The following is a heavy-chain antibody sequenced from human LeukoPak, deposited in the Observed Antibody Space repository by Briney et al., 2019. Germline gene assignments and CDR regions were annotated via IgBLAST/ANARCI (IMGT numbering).Heavy chain of an antibody. CDR2: ISYDGSNK. V-gene: IGHV3-30-3*01. CDR3: AKDGHSSGYYKGFDY. CDR1: GFTFSSYA. D-gene: IGHD3-22*01. J-gene: IGHJ4*02. Sequence: GRSLRLSCAASGFTFSSYAMHWVRQAPGKGLEWVAVISYDGSNKYYADSVKGRFTISRDNSKNTLYLQMNSLRAEDTAVYYCAKDGHSSGYYKGFDYWGQGTLVTVSS.